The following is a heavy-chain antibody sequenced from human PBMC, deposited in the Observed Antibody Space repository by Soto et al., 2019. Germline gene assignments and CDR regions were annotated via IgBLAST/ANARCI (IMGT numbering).Heavy chain of an antibody. V-gene: IGHV1-8*01. CDR1: GGTFTTYD. D-gene: IGHD3-10*01. Sequence: ASVKVSCKASGGTFTTYDINWVRQATGHGLEWMGWINPNSGNIGYAQRFQGRVTMTRDTAIRTAYMEVSSLRSDDTAVHYCARGRASGSYYLLDYWGQGTLVTVSS. CDR2: INPNSGNI. J-gene: IGHJ4*02. CDR3: ARGRASGSYYLLDY.